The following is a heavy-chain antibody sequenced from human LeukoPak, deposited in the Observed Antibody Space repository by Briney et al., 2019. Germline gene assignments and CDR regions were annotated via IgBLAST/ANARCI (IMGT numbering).Heavy chain of an antibody. V-gene: IGHV3-30*04. D-gene: IGHD1-26*01. CDR3: AREKQSGGTPFDY. J-gene: IGHJ4*02. CDR1: GFTFTGHS. CDR2: VAHDEKTI. Sequence: GGSLRLSCVASGFTFTGHSMHWVRQAPGKGREWVAVVAHDEKTIFYADSLKGRFTVSRDNSKNTVYLQMNSLRDEDTAVYYCAREKQSGGTPFDYWGQGSLVTVSS.